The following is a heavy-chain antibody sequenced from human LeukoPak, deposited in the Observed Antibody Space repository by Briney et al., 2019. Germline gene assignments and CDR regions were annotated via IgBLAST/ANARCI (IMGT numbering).Heavy chain of an antibody. CDR2: ISGDGGST. J-gene: IGHJ6*02. CDR1: GFTFSRYW. V-gene: IGHV3-43*02. Sequence: PGGSLRLSCAVSGFTFSRYWMHWVRQAPGKGLEWVSLISGDGGSTYYADSVKGRFTISRDNSKNSLYLQMNSLRTEDTALYYCAKGMSSFGYYYYYYGMDVWGQGTTVTVSS. CDR3: AKGMSSFGYYYYYYGMDV. D-gene: IGHD6-13*01.